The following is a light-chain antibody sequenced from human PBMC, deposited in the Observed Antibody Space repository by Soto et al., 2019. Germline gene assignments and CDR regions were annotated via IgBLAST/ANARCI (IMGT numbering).Light chain of an antibody. V-gene: IGKV1-39*01. CDR3: QQSYSTPQT. J-gene: IGKJ5*01. CDR1: QSISSY. Sequence: DIQMTQSPSSLSASVGDRVTITCRASQSISSYLNWYQQKPGKAPKLLIYAASSLQSGVPSRFSGSVSGTDFTLTISSLPPEDFATYYCQQSYSTPQTFGQGTRLEIK. CDR2: AAS.